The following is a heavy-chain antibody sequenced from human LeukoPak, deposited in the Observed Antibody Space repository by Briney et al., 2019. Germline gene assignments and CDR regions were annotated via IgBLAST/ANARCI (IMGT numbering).Heavy chain of an antibody. J-gene: IGHJ4*02. CDR1: GFTFSSYG. CDR3: ATLLLGVGGDY. Sequence: GRSLRLSCVASGFTFSSYGMNWVRQAPGKGLQWVAMISYNGSDKYYAESVKGRFTISRDNSKNTLYLQMNSLRDEDTAMYSCATLLLGVGGDYWGQGTLVTVSS. V-gene: IGHV3-30*03. D-gene: IGHD2-15*01. CDR2: ISYNGSDK.